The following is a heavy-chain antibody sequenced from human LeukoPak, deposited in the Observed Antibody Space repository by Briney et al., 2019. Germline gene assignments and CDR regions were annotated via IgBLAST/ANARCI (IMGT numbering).Heavy chain of an antibody. CDR1: GYTFTSYG. V-gene: IGHV1-18*01. CDR3: ARLIAFWSGYYANWFDP. CDR2: ISAYNGNT. J-gene: IGHJ5*02. D-gene: IGHD3-3*01. Sequence: ASVKVSCKASGYTFTSYGISWVRQAPGQGLEWMGWISAYNGNTNYAQKLQGRVTMTTDTSTSTAYMELRSLRSDDTAVYYCARLIAFWSGYYANWFDPWGQGTLVTVSS.